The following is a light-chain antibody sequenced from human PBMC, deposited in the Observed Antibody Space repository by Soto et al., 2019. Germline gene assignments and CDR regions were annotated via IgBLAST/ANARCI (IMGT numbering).Light chain of an antibody. CDR1: QTISSW. V-gene: IGKV1-5*03. CDR2: KAS. CDR3: RHYNSYSEA. J-gene: IGKJ1*01. Sequence: DIQMTQSPSTLSGSVGDRVTITCRASQTISSWLSWYQQKPGKDPKLLIYKASTLKSGVPSRFSGSGAGTEFTLTISSLQPDDFATYYCRHYNSYSEAFGQGTKVDIK.